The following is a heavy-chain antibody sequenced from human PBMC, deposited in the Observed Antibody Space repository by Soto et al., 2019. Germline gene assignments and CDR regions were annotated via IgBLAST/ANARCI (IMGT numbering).Heavy chain of an antibody. J-gene: IGHJ5*02. Sequence: ASVKVSCKASGYTFTGYAMHWVRQAPGQRLEWMGWINAGNGNTKYSQKFQGRVTITRDTSASTAYMELSSLRSEDTAVYYCARGGGWYVWFDPWGQGTLVTSPQ. CDR1: GYTFTGYA. V-gene: IGHV1-3*01. CDR3: ARGGGWYVWFDP. CDR2: INAGNGNT. D-gene: IGHD6-19*01.